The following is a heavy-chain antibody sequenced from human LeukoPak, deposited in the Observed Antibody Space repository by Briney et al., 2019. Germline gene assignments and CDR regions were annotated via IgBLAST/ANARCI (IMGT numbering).Heavy chain of an antibody. CDR3: ANLPTHVSPYDY. J-gene: IGHJ4*02. V-gene: IGHV1-69*01. CDR1: GGTFSSYA. Sequence: SVKVPCKASGGTFSSYAISWVRQAPGQGLEWMGGIIPIFGTANYAQKFQGRVTITADESTSTAYMELSSLRSEDTAVYYCANLPTHVSPYDYWGQGTLVTVSS. CDR2: IIPIFGTA.